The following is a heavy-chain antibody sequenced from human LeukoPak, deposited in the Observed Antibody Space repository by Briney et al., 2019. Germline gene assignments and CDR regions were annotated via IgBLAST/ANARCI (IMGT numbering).Heavy chain of an antibody. CDR1: EFTFSSYS. CDR2: ISSSSGTT. D-gene: IGHD3-22*01. CDR3: ARESVSGYVTLDY. Sequence: GGSLRLSCAASEFTFSSYSMNWVRQAPGKRLEWVTYISSSSGTTYYADSVKGRFTISRDNAKNSLYLQMNSLRAEDTAVYYCARESVSGYVTLDYWGQGTLVTVSS. J-gene: IGHJ4*02. V-gene: IGHV3-48*01.